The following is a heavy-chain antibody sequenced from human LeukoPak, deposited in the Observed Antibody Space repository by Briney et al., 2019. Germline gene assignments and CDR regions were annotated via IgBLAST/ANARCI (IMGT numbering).Heavy chain of an antibody. V-gene: IGHV4-39*02. Sequence: SETLSLTCTVSGGSFISSNQYWGWTRQARGKGLVWFGSISYRGGTAYNPSLRSRVTISVDTSKNQYSLKVNSVTAADTAVYYCAREVEYYDSSGYRPHAFDIWGQGTLVTVSS. J-gene: IGHJ3*02. CDR3: AREVEYYDSSGYRPHAFDI. D-gene: IGHD3-22*01. CDR2: ISYRGGT. CDR1: GGSFISSNQY.